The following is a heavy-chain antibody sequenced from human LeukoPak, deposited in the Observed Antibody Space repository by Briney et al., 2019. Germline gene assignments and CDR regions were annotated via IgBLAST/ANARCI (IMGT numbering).Heavy chain of an antibody. J-gene: IGHJ6*03. Sequence: PGGSLRLSCAASGFTISTFAMSWVRQAPGKGLEWVSGISGSYGITYYVDSVKGRFTISRDNSKNTLFLQMNSLRAEDTAVYYCARAKVTYYDFWSGYTYYYYMDVWGKGTTVTVSS. CDR2: ISGSYGIT. D-gene: IGHD3-3*01. V-gene: IGHV3-23*01. CDR3: ARAKVTYYDFWSGYTYYYYMDV. CDR1: GFTISTFA.